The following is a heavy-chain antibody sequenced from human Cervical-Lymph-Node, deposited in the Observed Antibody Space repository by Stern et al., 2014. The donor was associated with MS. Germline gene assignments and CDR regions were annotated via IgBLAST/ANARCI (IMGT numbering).Heavy chain of an antibody. CDR3: ARESLQRRRAYFDY. Sequence: VQLVESGGGVVQPGRSLRLSCAASGFIFSSHGMHWVRQAPGKGLEWVAGIWSDGTNKDYADSVMGRFTISRDNSKNTLYLQMNSLRAEDTAVYYCARESLQRRRAYFDYWGQGTLVAVSS. D-gene: IGHD1-1*01. CDR2: IWSDGTNK. J-gene: IGHJ4*02. V-gene: IGHV3-33*01. CDR1: GFIFSSHG.